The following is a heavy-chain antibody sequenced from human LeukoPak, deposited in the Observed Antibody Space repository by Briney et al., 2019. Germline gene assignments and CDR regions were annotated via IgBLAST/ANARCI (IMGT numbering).Heavy chain of an antibody. Sequence: GGSLRLSCAASGFTFSSYSMNWVCQAPGKGLEWVSYISSSSSTIYYADSVKGRFTISRDNAKNSLYLQMNSLRAEDTAVYYCAMGGTPTVFDYWGQGTLVTVSS. J-gene: IGHJ4*02. D-gene: IGHD1-1*01. CDR1: GFTFSSYS. V-gene: IGHV3-48*04. CDR2: ISSSSSTI. CDR3: AMGGTPTVFDY.